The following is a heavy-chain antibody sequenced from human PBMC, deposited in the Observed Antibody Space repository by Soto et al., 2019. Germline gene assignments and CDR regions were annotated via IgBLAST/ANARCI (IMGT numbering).Heavy chain of an antibody. Sequence: SETLSLTCTVSPNSLNGHYWSWLRQTPGKELERIGYIFYTGKTNYNSSLKRRVTMTLDTFENQFSLQLTSVTSADTAIYYCARGAGIVLVPDAMFDSSGQGTQVIVSS. CDR2: IFYTGKT. J-gene: IGHJ4*02. D-gene: IGHD2-2*01. CDR3: ARGAGIVLVPDAMFDS. CDR1: PNSLNGHY. V-gene: IGHV4-59*11.